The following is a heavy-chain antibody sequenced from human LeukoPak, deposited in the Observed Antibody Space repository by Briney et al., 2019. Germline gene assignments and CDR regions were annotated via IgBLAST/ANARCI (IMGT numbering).Heavy chain of an antibody. CDR2: IWYDGSNK. Sequence: TGGSLRLSCAASGFTFSSYGMHWVRQAPGKGLEGVAVIWYDGSNKYYADSVKGRFTISRDNSKNTLYLQMNSLRAEDTAVYYCARSYSSGWYFDYWGQGTLVTVSS. D-gene: IGHD6-19*01. CDR1: GFTFSSYG. CDR3: ARSYSSGWYFDY. J-gene: IGHJ4*02. V-gene: IGHV3-33*01.